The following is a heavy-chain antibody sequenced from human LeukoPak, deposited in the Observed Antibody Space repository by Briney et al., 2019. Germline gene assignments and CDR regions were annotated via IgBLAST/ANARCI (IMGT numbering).Heavy chain of an antibody. CDR3: ARGGAYYDYVWGSYRYETPLDY. CDR1: GGSFSGYY. V-gene: IGHV4-34*01. D-gene: IGHD3-16*02. J-gene: IGHJ4*02. Sequence: PSETLSLTCAVYGGSFSGYYWSWIRQPPGKGLEWIGEINHSGSTNYNPSLKSRVTISVDTSKNQFSLKLSSVTAADTAVYYCARGGAYYDYVWGSYRYETPLDYWGQGTLVTVSS. CDR2: INHSGST.